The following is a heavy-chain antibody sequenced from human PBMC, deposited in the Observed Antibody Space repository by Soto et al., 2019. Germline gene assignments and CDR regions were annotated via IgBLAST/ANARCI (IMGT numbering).Heavy chain of an antibody. CDR3: ARDSIAARRYYYYYGMDV. CDR1: GGSISSGGYY. Sequence: NPSETLSLTCTVSGGSISSGGYYWSWIRQHPGKGLEWIGYIYYSGSTYYNPSLKSRVTISVDTSKNQFSLKLSSVTAADTAVYYCARDSIAARRYYYYYGMDVWGQGTTVTVSS. D-gene: IGHD6-6*01. V-gene: IGHV4-31*03. CDR2: IYYSGST. J-gene: IGHJ6*02.